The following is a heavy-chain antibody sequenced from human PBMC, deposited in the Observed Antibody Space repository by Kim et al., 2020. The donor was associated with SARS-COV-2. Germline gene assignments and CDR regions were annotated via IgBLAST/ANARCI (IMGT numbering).Heavy chain of an antibody. D-gene: IGHD5-12*01. CDR1: GGSVSSGSYY. Sequence: SETLSLTCTVSGGSVSSGSYYWSWIRQPPGKGLEWIGYIYYSGSTNYNPSLKSRVPISVDTSKNQFSLKLSSVTAADTAVYYCARDVVGGYVDQYYFDYWGPGTLVTVSS. J-gene: IGHJ4*02. CDR3: ARDVVGGYVDQYYFDY. V-gene: IGHV4-61*01. CDR2: IYYSGST.